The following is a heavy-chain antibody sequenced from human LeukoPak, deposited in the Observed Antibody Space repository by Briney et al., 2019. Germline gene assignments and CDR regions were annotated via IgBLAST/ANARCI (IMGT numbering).Heavy chain of an antibody. Sequence: ASVKASCKASGGTLSSYAISWVRQAPGQGLEWMGRIIPILGIANYAQKFQGRVTITADKSTSTAYMEPSSLRSEDTAVYYCARDPTVITRGSMEYWGQGTLVTVSS. CDR2: IIPILGIA. CDR3: ARDPTVITRGSMEY. V-gene: IGHV1-69*04. CDR1: GGTLSSYA. J-gene: IGHJ4*02. D-gene: IGHD4-17*01.